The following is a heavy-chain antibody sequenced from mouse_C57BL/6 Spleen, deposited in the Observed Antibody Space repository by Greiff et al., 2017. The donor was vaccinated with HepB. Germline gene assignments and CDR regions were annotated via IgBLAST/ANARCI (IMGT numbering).Heavy chain of an antibody. CDR2: IHPNSGST. D-gene: IGHD1-1*01. CDR3: ARNGSSYVDARDY. J-gene: IGHJ4*01. Sequence: QVQLQQPGAELVKPGASVKLSCKASGYTFTSYWMHWVKQRPGQGLEWIGMIHPNSGSTNYNEKFKSKATLTVDKSSSTAYMQLSSLTSEDSAVYYCARNGSSYVDARDYWGQGTSVTVSS. V-gene: IGHV1-64*01. CDR1: GYTFTSYW.